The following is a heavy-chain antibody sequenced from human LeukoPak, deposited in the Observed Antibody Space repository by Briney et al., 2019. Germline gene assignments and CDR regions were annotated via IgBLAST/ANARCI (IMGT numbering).Heavy chain of an antibody. D-gene: IGHD2-2*01. Sequence: SETLSLTCTVSGYSISTGYYWDWIRQPPGKGLEWIGTFYHSGSTYYNPSLKSRVTISVDTSKNQFSLKLSSVTAADTAVYYCARENAVVVPAASLDYWGQGTLVTVSS. J-gene: IGHJ4*02. V-gene: IGHV4-38-2*02. CDR1: GYSISTGYY. CDR2: FYHSGST. CDR3: ARENAVVVPAASLDY.